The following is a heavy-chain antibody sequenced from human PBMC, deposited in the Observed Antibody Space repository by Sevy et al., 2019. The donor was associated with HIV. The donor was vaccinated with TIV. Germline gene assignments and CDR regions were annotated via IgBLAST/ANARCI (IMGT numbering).Heavy chain of an antibody. V-gene: IGHV3-21*06. CDR2: ISGSCNYI. J-gene: IGHJ4*02. D-gene: IGHD1-26*01. Sequence: GGSLRLSCAASAFTFSSYNMNWVRQAPGKGLEWVSCISGSCNYIYYAESLKGRFIISRDNAKNTLYLQMNSLRADDTAVYYCARGPPDGSYDYFDYWGQGTLVTVSS. CDR1: AFTFSSYN. CDR3: ARGPPDGSYDYFDY.